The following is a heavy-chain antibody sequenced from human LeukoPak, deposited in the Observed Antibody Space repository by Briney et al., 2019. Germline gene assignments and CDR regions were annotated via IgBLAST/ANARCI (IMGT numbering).Heavy chain of an antibody. J-gene: IGHJ4*02. CDR3: ARVPATVKADY. CDR2: INSDGSIT. V-gene: IGHV3-74*01. D-gene: IGHD4-17*01. Sequence: GGSLRVSCEGSGFTFSSYWMHWVRQAPGKGLVWVARINSDGSITSYADSVKGRFTISRDNAKKSLLLHMNSLRAEDTALYYCARVPATVKADYWGQGTLVTVSS. CDR1: GFTFSSYW.